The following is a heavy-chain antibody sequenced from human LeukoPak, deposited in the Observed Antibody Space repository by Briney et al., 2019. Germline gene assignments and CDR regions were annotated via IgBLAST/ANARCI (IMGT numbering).Heavy chain of an antibody. CDR2: IWYDGSNK. Sequence: RAGGSLRLSCAASGFTFSSYGMHWVRQAPGKGLEWVAVIWYDGSNKYYADSVKGRFTISRDNSKNTLYLQMNSLRAEDTAVYYCAKDRTYSFYDSSGHYPDYWGQGTLVTVSS. CDR1: GFTFSSYG. D-gene: IGHD3-22*01. J-gene: IGHJ4*02. CDR3: AKDRTYSFYDSSGHYPDY. V-gene: IGHV3-33*06.